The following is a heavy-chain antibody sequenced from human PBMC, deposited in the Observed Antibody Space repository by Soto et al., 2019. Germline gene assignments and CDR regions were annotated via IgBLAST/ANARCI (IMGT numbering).Heavy chain of an antibody. CDR2: ISAYNSNT. D-gene: IGHD3-3*01. J-gene: IGHJ6*02. Sequence: QVQLVQSGAEVKKPGASVKVSCKASGYTFTSYGISWVRQAPGQGLEWMGWISAYNSNTNYAQKLQGRVTMTTDTSTSTADVELRSLRYDDTALYYCARVSYAFWSGYAYYYGMDVWGQGTTVTVS. CDR1: GYTFTSYG. CDR3: ARVSYAFWSGYAYYYGMDV. V-gene: IGHV1-18*01.